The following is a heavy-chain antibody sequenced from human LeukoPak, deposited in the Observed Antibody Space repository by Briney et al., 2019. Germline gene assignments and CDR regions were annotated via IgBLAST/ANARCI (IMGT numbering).Heavy chain of an antibody. V-gene: IGHV3-53*01. CDR3: ARDPSRGLYYFDH. CDR1: GLIFSSNY. CDR2: LYSGGSI. J-gene: IGHJ4*02. D-gene: IGHD3-10*01. Sequence: PGGSLRLSCAASGLIFSSNYMSWVRQAPGKGLEWVSALYSGGSIYYAASVKGRFTISRDNSKNTLYLQMNSLRAEDTAIYYCARDPSRGLYYFDHWGQGTLVTVSS.